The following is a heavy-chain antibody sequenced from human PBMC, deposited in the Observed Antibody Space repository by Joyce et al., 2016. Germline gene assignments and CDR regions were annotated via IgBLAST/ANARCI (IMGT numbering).Heavy chain of an antibody. CDR3: ARVPRYTIFGVMDV. CDR2: IMPMFDVA. CDR1: GGSLRCYA. V-gene: IGHV1-69*01. D-gene: IGHD3-3*01. J-gene: IGHJ6*02. Sequence: QAQLAQSGAEVQKPGSSVKVSCKAAGGSLRCYAITGVRKAPGRGLEWMGGIMPMFDVANYPQRFQGRVTITADESTSTVYMDLNSLRSDYTAVYYCARVPRYTIFGVMDVWGQGTTVTVSS.